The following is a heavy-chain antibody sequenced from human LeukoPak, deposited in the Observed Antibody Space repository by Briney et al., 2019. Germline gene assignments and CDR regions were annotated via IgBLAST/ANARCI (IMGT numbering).Heavy chain of an antibody. CDR2: INPDSGGT. J-gene: IGHJ4*02. D-gene: IGHD3-10*01. CDR1: GYTYTGYY. CDR3: ARDLGDTYGSVGDFDY. Sequence: ASVKVSCKASGYTYTGYYMHWVRQAPGQGLEWMGWINPDSGGTIYAQNFQGRVTMTRDTSISTAYMELSSLRSDDTAVYYCARDLGDTYGSVGDFDYWGQGTLVTVSS. V-gene: IGHV1-2*02.